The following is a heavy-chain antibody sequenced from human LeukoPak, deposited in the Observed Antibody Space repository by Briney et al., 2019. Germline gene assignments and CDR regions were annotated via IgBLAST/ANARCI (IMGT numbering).Heavy chain of an antibody. Sequence: GGSLRLSCAASGFTFSSYAMSWVRQAPGKGLEWVSVIYSGGSTYYADSVKGRFTISRDNSKNTLYLQMNSLRAEDTAVYYCARGIAAAGLTFDYWGQGTLVTVSS. D-gene: IGHD6-13*01. V-gene: IGHV3-53*01. CDR3: ARGIAAAGLTFDY. J-gene: IGHJ4*02. CDR2: IYSGGST. CDR1: GFTFSSYA.